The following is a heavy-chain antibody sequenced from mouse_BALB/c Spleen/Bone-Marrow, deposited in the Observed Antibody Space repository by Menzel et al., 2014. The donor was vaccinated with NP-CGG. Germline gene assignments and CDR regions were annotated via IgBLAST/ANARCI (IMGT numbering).Heavy chain of an antibody. V-gene: IGHV5-6-5*01. CDR3: ARERDYDWLAY. CDR1: GFTFSSYA. J-gene: IGHJ3*01. D-gene: IGHD2-4*01. CDR2: INNGGST. Sequence: EVQLVESGGGLVKPGGSLKLSCAASGFTFSSYAMSWVRQTPEKRLEWVASINNGGSTYYPDSVKGRFTISRDNARNILFLQMSSLRSEDTAMYYCARERDYDWLAYWGQGTLVTVSA.